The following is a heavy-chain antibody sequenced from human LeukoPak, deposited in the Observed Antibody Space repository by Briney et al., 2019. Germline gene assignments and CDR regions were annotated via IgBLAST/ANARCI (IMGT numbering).Heavy chain of an antibody. D-gene: IGHD3-10*01. Sequence: GGSLRLSCAASGFILSNYAVNWVRQAPGKGLEWVAVISQDGNNKYYADSLRGRFAISRDNSKNTVYLQMNSLRAEDTAVYYCAKSYYGSGSYYIPIFDYWGQGTLVTVSS. CDR1: GFILSNYA. CDR2: ISQDGNNK. V-gene: IGHV3-30-3*02. J-gene: IGHJ4*02. CDR3: AKSYYGSGSYYIPIFDY.